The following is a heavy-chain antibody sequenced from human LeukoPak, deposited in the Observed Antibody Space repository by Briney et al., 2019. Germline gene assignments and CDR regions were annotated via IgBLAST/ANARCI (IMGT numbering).Heavy chain of an antibody. CDR1: GFTFSSYS. J-gene: IGHJ4*02. CDR2: ISSVSSTI. Sequence: GGSLRLSCAASGFTFSSYSMNWVRQAPGKGLEWVSYISSVSSTIYYADSVKGRFTISRDNAKNSLYLQMYSLRAEDTAVYYCARGIGTGRQPFDYWGQGTLVTVSS. CDR3: ARGIGTGRQPFDY. V-gene: IGHV3-48*01. D-gene: IGHD1-1*01.